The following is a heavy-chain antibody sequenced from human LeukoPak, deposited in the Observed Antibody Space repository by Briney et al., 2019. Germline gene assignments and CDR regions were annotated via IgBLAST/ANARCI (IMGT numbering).Heavy chain of an antibody. CDR3: ARDPAGYDGHPHHPFDH. CDR2: LSSTGMT. V-gene: IGHV4-39*07. CDR1: GDSITGTRVH. J-gene: IGHJ5*02. D-gene: IGHD5-12*01. Sequence: PSETLSLTCSVSGDSITGTRVHWVWIRQPPGKGPEWIGTLSSTGMTFHEPSLKSRVSMSLDTSKNQFSLRLSSMTAADTAVYYCARDPAGYDGHPHHPFDHWGQGSLVTVSS.